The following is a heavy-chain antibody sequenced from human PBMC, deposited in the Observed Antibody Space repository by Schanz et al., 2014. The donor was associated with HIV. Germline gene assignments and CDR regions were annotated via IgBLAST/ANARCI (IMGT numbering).Heavy chain of an antibody. V-gene: IGHV1-69*01. J-gene: IGHJ4*02. CDR3: ARAGDISGYYIDY. Sequence: QVPLVQSGAEVKKPGSSVKVSCKASGGTFSIYAISWVRQAPGQGLEWMGGIIPVFGTTDYAQKFQGTVTITADESTSTAYMELSSLRSEDTAVYYCARAGDISGYYIDYWGQGTLVTVSS. CDR1: GGTFSIYA. D-gene: IGHD3-22*01. CDR2: IIPVFGTT.